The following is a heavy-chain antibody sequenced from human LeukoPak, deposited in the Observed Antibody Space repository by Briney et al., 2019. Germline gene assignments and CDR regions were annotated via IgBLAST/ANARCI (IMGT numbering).Heavy chain of an antibody. CDR2: INPNSGGT. CDR1: GYTFTGYY. J-gene: IGHJ6*02. V-gene: IGHV1-2*06. D-gene: IGHD3-3*01. CDR3: AREEILEWLLWGYYYGMDV. Sequence: VASVKVSCKASGYTFTGYYMHWVRQAPGQGLEWVGRINPNSGGTNYAQKFQGRVTMTRDTSISTAYMELSRLRSDDTAVYYCAREEILEWLLWGYYYGMDVWGQGTTVTVSS.